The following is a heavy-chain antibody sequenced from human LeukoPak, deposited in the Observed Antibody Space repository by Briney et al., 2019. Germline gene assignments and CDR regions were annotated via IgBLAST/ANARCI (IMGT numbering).Heavy chain of an antibody. V-gene: IGHV4-34*01. D-gene: IGHD2-2*01. CDR1: GGSFSGYY. CDR2: INHSGST. CDR3: ARRHRSSTSCYLPKYYFDY. Sequence: SETLSLTCAVYGGSFSGYYWSWIRQPPGKGLEWIGEINHSGSTNYNPSLKSRVTISVDTSKNQFSLKLSSVTAADTAVYYCARRHRSSTSCYLPKYYFDYWGQGTLVTVSS. J-gene: IGHJ4*02.